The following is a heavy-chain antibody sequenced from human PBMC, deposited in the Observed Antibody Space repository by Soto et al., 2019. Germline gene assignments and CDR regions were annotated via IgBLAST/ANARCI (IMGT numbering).Heavy chain of an antibody. Sequence: EVQLVESGGGLAQPGRSLRLSCAASGFTFDDYAMHWVRQAPEKGLEWVAGVSWKSDKIDYVDSVKGRFTISRDNAKNSLYLQMNSLRVEDTALYYCARGRLRAVAANFDHWGQGTLVTVSS. V-gene: IGHV3-9*01. D-gene: IGHD6-19*01. CDR1: GFTFDDYA. CDR2: VSWKSDKI. J-gene: IGHJ4*02. CDR3: ARGRLRAVAANFDH.